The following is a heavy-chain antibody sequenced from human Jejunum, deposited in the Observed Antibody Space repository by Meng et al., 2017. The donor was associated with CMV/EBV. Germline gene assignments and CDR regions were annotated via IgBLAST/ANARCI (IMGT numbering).Heavy chain of an antibody. J-gene: IGHJ6*02. V-gene: IGHV4-31*02. D-gene: IGHD2-2*01. CDR2: VYYNGST. CDR1: AAYL. CDR3: ARDSLFCSSARCYYYGMDV. Sequence: AAYLWTWNRQQPGKGLEWIGCVYYNGSTHYNPSLKSRLNISVDTSENQFSLRLNSVTAADTAVYYCARDSLFCSSARCYYYGMDVWGQGTTVTVSS.